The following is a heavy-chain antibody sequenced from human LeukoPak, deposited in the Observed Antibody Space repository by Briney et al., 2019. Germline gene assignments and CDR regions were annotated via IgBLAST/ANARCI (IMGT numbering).Heavy chain of an antibody. Sequence: ASVKVSCKASGYTFTGYYMHWVRQAPGQGLEWMGWINPYNGSTNYAQKFQGGVTMTRDTSISTAHMELSRLRSDDTAVYYCARGAHYHDSSEGYDYWGQGTLVTVSS. V-gene: IGHV1-2*02. CDR2: INPYNGST. CDR3: ARGAHYHDSSEGYDY. J-gene: IGHJ4*02. D-gene: IGHD3-22*01. CDR1: GYTFTGYY.